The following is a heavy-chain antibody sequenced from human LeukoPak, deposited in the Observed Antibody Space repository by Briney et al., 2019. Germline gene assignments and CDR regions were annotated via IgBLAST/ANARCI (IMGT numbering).Heavy chain of an antibody. Sequence: PSETLSLTCTVSGGSISSSSYYWGWIRQPPGKGLEWIGSIYYSGSTYYNPSLKSRVTISVDTSKNQFSLKLSSVTAADTAVYYCARPYSSPARGAFDIWGQGTMVTVSS. CDR3: ARPYSSPARGAFDI. J-gene: IGHJ3*02. V-gene: IGHV4-39*01. D-gene: IGHD6-13*01. CDR2: IYYSGST. CDR1: GGSISSSSYY.